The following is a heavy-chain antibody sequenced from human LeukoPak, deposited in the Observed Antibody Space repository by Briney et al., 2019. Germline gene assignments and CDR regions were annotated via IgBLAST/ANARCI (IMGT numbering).Heavy chain of an antibody. J-gene: IGHJ3*02. Sequence: GGSLRLSCAASGLTFNRCVMDWIRQAPGKGLEWVALISHDETNKVYADSVKGRFTISRDDSKNTLYLEMTGLRVEDTAVYYCSKEGVSSGYAGAFDIWGQGTMVTVSS. CDR2: ISHDETNK. CDR1: GLTFNRCV. V-gene: IGHV3-30-3*01. D-gene: IGHD3-22*01. CDR3: SKEGVSSGYAGAFDI.